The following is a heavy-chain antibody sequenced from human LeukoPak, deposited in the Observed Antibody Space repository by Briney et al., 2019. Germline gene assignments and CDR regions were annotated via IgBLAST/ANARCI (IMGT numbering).Heavy chain of an antibody. Sequence: GRSLRLSCAASGFTLDDYAMHWVRHAPGKGLEWVSGISWNSGSIGYADSVKGRFTISRDNAKNSLYLQMNSLRAEDTALYYCAKSRSGDYVFSHFDYRGQGTLVTVSS. CDR1: GFTLDDYA. V-gene: IGHV3-9*01. J-gene: IGHJ4*02. CDR3: AKSRSGDYVFSHFDY. D-gene: IGHD4-17*01. CDR2: ISWNSGSI.